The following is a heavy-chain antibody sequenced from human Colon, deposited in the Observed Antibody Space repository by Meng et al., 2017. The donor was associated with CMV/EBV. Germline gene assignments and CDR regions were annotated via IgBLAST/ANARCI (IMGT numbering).Heavy chain of an antibody. CDR3: ARGGGAY. V-gene: IGHV1-8*01. Sequence: SVKVYCKVSGYTVTTYDINWGRQATGQGIEWMGWMNPKSADTRYAPKFQGRVTMARDTSINTAYLELSSLRPDDTAVYFCARGGGAYWGQGTLVTVSS. CDR2: MNPKSADT. CDR1: GYTVTTYD. J-gene: IGHJ4*02. D-gene: IGHD1-26*01.